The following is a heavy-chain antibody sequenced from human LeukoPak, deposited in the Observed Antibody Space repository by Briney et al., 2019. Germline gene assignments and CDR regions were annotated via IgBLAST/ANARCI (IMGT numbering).Heavy chain of an antibody. D-gene: IGHD2-15*01. Sequence: SVKVSCKASGGTFSSYAISWVRQAPGQGLEWMGGIIPIFGTANYAQKFQGRVTITTDESTSTAYMELSSLRFEDTAVYYCARRYCSGGSCPVGYWGQGTLVTVSS. CDR1: GGTFSSYA. CDR2: IIPIFGTA. V-gene: IGHV1-69*05. J-gene: IGHJ4*02. CDR3: ARRYCSGGSCPVGY.